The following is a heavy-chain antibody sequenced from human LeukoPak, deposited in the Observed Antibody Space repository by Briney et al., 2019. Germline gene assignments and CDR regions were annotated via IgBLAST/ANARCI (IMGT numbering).Heavy chain of an antibody. CDR3: AKSMTLQWRGFFDL. D-gene: IGHD6-19*01. CDR1: GFTFSTYA. Sequence: GGSLRLSCAASGFTFSTYAMSWVRQAPGKGLEWVSTISDSGANTYYADSVRGRFTISRDNSKNTLYLQKNSLRADDTAIYYCAKSMTLQWRGFFDLWGRAPTSLSPQ. CDR2: ISDSGANT. J-gene: IGHJ2*01. V-gene: IGHV3-23*01.